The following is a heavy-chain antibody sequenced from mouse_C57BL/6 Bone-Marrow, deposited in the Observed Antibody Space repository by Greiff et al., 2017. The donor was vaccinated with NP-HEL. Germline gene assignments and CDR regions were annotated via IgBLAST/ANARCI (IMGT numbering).Heavy chain of an antibody. D-gene: IGHD1-1*01. CDR1: GYTFTDYY. CDR2: INPYNGGT. CDR3: AREVAVVAPYYAMDY. Sequence: VQLQQSGPVLVKPGASVKMSCKASGYTFTDYYMNWVKQSHGKSLEWIGVINPYNGGTSYNQKFKGKATLTVDKSSSTAYMELNSLTSEDSAVYYCAREVAVVAPYYAMDYWGQGTSVTVSS. J-gene: IGHJ4*01. V-gene: IGHV1-19*01.